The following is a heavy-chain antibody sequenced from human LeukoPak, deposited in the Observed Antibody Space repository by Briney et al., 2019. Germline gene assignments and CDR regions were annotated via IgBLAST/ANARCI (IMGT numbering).Heavy chain of an antibody. CDR3: ARTEIAVAGSDY. D-gene: IGHD6-19*01. CDR1: GYTFTNYY. J-gene: IGHJ4*02. CDR2: INPSGGSI. Sequence: ASVKVSCKASGYTFTNYYIHWVREAPGQGLEWMGIINPSGGSISYTQKFQGRVTMTRDTSISTAYMELSRLRSDDTAVYYCARTEIAVAGSDYWGQGTLVTVSS. V-gene: IGHV1-46*01.